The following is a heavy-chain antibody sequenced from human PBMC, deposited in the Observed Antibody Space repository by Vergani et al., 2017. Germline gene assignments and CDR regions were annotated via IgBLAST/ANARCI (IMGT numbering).Heavy chain of an antibody. CDR1: GFTFSSYA. J-gene: IGHJ4*02. CDR2: ISGSGGST. CDR3: AKDRYCSSTSCYTPEGEGY. D-gene: IGHD2-2*02. Sequence: EVQLLESGGGLVQPGGSLRLSCAASGFTFSSYAMSWVRQAPGKGLEWVSAISGSGGSTYYADSVKGRFTISRDNSKNTLYLQMNSLRAEDTAVYYCAKDRYCSSTSCYTPEGEGYWDQGTLVTVSS. V-gene: IGHV3-23*01.